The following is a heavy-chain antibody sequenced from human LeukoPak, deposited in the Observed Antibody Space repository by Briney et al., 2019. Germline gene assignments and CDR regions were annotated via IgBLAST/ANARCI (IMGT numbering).Heavy chain of an antibody. CDR3: ARDGPGGLLGSRRHSEIDY. CDR1: GGSISSYY. J-gene: IGHJ4*02. Sequence: RSSETLSLTCTVSGGSISSYYWSWIRQPAGKGLEWIGRIYTSGSTNYNPSLKSRVTMSVDTSKNQFSLKLSSVTAADTAVYYCARDGPGGLLGSRRHSEIDYWGQGTLVTVSS. D-gene: IGHD6-13*01. CDR2: IYTSGST. V-gene: IGHV4-4*07.